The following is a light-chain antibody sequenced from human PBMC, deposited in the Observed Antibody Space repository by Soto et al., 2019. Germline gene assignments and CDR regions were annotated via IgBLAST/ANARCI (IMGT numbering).Light chain of an antibody. CDR3: QQYVTSPPVT. J-gene: IGKJ5*01. CDR1: QSVSSS. Sequence: EIVLTQPPGTLSLSPGERATLSCRASQSVSSSLAWYQQKPGQAPRLLIYGASSRATAIPDRFSGSGSGTDFTLTISRLEPEDFAVYYCQQYVTSPPVTFGQGTRLEIK. V-gene: IGKV3-20*01. CDR2: GAS.